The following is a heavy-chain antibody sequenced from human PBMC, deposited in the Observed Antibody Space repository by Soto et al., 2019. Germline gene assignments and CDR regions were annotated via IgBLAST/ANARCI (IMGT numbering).Heavy chain of an antibody. V-gene: IGHV4-61*01. CDR1: GGSVSSGSYY. CDR2: IYYSGST. D-gene: IGHD2-15*01. CDR3: ARAGCSGGSCYPDPPPGYFDY. J-gene: IGHJ4*02. Sequence: PSETLSLTCTVSGGSVSSGSYYWSWIRQPPGKGLEWIGYIYYSGSTNYNPSLKSRVTISVDTSKNQFSLKLSSVTAADTAVYYCARAGCSGGSCYPDPPPGYFDYWGQGTLVTVSS.